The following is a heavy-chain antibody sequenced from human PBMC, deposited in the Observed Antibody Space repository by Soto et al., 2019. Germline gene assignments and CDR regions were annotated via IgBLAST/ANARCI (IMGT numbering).Heavy chain of an antibody. CDR3: ARSNPRNGYLT. CDR1: GGSISSYY. J-gene: IGHJ4*02. V-gene: IGHV4-59*01. D-gene: IGHD5-18*01. CDR2: IYYSGST. Sequence: PSETLSLTCTVSGGSISSYYWSWIRQPPGKGLEWIGYIYYSGSTNYNPSLKSRVTLSVDTSKNQFSLKLSSVTAADTAVYYCARSNPRNGYLTWGQGTLVTVS.